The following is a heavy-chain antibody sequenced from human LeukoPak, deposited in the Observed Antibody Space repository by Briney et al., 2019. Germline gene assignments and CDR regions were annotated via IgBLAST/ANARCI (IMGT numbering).Heavy chain of an antibody. Sequence: GRSLRLSCAASASDFSRHGMHWVRQAPGKGLEWVALIWFDGSQEYYADSVRGRFTVSRDNSNNMVYLQMNSLRDEDTGFYYCARLYGVYLIDYWGQGTLLSLSS. CDR1: ASDFSRHG. CDR3: ARLYGVYLIDY. D-gene: IGHD4-17*01. V-gene: IGHV3-33*01. J-gene: IGHJ4*02. CDR2: IWFDGSQE.